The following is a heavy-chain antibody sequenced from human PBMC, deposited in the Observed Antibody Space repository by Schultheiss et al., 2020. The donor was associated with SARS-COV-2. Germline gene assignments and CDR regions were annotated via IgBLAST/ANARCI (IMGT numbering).Heavy chain of an antibody. CDR1: GGSISSYY. CDR2: IYYSGTT. J-gene: IGHJ2*01. D-gene: IGHD2-15*01. CDR3: ARVVGEWYFDL. Sequence: SQTLSLTCTVSGGSISSYYWSWIRQHPGKGLEWIGSIYYSGTTNYNPSLKSRVTISVDTSKNQFSLKLSSVTAADTAVYYCARVVGEWYFDLWGRGTLVTVSS. V-gene: IGHV4-59*12.